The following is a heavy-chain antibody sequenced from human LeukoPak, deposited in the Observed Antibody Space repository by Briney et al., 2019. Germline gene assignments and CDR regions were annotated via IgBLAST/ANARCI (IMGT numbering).Heavy chain of an antibody. D-gene: IGHD5-24*01. CDR3: ASRREY. V-gene: IGHV3-30-3*01. CDR2: ISYDGSNK. J-gene: IGHJ4*02. CDR1: GFTFSSYA. Sequence: PGRSLRLSCAASGFTFSSYAMHWVRQAPGKGLEWVAVISYDGSNKYYADSVKGRFTISRDNAKNSLYLQMNSLRAEDTAVYYCASRREYWGQGTLVTVSS.